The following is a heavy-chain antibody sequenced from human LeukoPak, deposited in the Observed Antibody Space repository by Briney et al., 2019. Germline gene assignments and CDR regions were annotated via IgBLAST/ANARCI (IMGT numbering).Heavy chain of an antibody. D-gene: IGHD3-22*01. CDR2: INPNSGGT. CDR1: GYTFTGYY. J-gene: IGHJ3*02. CDR3: ARGPYYYDRLVPGAFDI. Sequence: ASVKVSCKASGYTFTGYYMHWVRQAPGQGREGMGWINPNSGGTNYAQKFQGRVTMTRDTSISTAYMELSRLRSDDTAVYYCARGPYYYDRLVPGAFDIWGQGTMVTVSS. V-gene: IGHV1-2*02.